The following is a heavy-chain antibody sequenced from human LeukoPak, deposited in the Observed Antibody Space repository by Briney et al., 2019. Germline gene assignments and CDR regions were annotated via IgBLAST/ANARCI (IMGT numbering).Heavy chain of an antibody. D-gene: IGHD3-22*01. V-gene: IGHV4-34*01. CDR3: ARHGDYYDGAFDI. J-gene: IGHJ3*02. Sequence: SETLSLTCAVYGGSFSGYYWSWIRQPPGKGLEWTGEINHSGSTNYNPSLKSRVTISVDTSKNQFSLKLSSVTAADTAVYYCARHGDYYDGAFDIWGQGTMVTVSS. CDR1: GGSFSGYY. CDR2: INHSGST.